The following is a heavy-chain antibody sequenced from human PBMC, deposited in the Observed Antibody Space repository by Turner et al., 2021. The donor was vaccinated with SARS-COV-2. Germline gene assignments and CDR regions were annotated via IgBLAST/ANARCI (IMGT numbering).Heavy chain of an antibody. CDR3: ARVGIAARPDFDY. Sequence: EVQLVESGGNLVQPGGSLRLSCAVSGFTVSSNYMSWVRQAPGKGLEWVSVIYSGGSTYYADSVKGRFTISRDNSKNIWYLQMNSLRAEDTAVYYCARVGIAARPDFDYWGQGTLVTVSS. CDR2: IYSGGST. J-gene: IGHJ4*02. V-gene: IGHV3-66*01. D-gene: IGHD6-6*01. CDR1: GFTVSSNY.